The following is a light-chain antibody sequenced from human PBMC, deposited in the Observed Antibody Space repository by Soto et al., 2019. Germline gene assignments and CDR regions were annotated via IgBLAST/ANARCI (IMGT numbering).Light chain of an antibody. CDR1: QSVSTN. J-gene: IGKJ1*01. CDR3: QQSFSPGT. Sequence: EIVMTQFPATLSVSPGERATLSCRASQSVSTNLAWYQQKPGQAPRLLMYGASTRATGMPASFSGSGSGTDFTLTISSLQSDDFATYYCQQSFSPGTFGQGTKVDIK. V-gene: IGKV3-15*01. CDR2: GAS.